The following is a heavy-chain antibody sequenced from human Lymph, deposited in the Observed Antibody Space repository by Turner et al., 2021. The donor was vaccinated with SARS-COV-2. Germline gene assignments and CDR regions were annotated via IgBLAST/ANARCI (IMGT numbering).Heavy chain of an antibody. CDR1: GFSFSSYA. V-gene: IGHV3-30-3*01. CDR3: ARDVGAALDY. CDR2: ISYDGSNK. J-gene: IGHJ4*02. Sequence: QVQVVESGGGVVQPGWSLRLSWSASGFSFSSYAMHWVRQAPGKGLEWVALISYDGSNKYYADSVKGRFTISRDNSKNTLYLQMNSLRAEDTAVYYCARDVGAALDYWGQGTLVTVSS. D-gene: IGHD6-25*01.